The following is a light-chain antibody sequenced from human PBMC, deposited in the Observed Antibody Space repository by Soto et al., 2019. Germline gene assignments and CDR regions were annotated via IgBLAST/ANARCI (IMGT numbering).Light chain of an antibody. V-gene: IGKV1-5*03. CDR2: KAS. CDR3: QQYNTYSST. J-gene: IGKJ1*01. Sequence: DIQMTQSPSTLSASVGDRVTITCRASQSISSRLAWYQQKPGKAPNLLIYKASSLESGVPSRFSGSGSGTEFTLTISSLQPDDFATYYCQQYNTYSSTFGQGTKVEVK. CDR1: QSISSR.